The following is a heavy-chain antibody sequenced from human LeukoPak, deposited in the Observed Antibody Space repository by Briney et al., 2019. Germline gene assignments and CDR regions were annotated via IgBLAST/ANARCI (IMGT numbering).Heavy chain of an antibody. Sequence: ASVKVSCKASGHTFTSYYMHWVRQAPGQGLEWMGIINPSSGSTSYTQKFQGRVTMTRDTSTSTVYMDLSSLRSEDTAVYYCARASSDFGELFPWGQGTLVTVSS. D-gene: IGHD3-10*01. CDR3: ARASSDFGELFP. CDR1: GHTFTSYY. CDR2: INPSSGST. V-gene: IGHV1-46*01. J-gene: IGHJ5*02.